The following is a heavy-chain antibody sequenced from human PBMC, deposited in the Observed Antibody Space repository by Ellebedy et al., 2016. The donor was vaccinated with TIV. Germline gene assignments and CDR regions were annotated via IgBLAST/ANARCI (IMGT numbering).Heavy chain of an antibody. CDR2: IYYSGNS. CDR1: GGSISSARFY. CDR3: ARDTPGYSYGYGAFDI. V-gene: IGHV4-39*07. D-gene: IGHD5-18*01. Sequence: MPSETLSLTCTVSGGSISSARFYWGWIRQTPGKGLEWIGIIYYSGNSYYNPSLKSRVTILIDTSKNQFSLRLSSLTAADTAVYYCARDTPGYSYGYGAFDIWGQGTMVTVSS. J-gene: IGHJ3*02.